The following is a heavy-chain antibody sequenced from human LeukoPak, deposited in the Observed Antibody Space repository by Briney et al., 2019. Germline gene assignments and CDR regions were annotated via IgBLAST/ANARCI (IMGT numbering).Heavy chain of an antibody. CDR1: GFTFDDYA. Sequence: AGRSLRLSCAASGFTFDDYAMHWARQAPGKGLEWVSGISWNSGSIGYADSVKGRFTISRDNAKNSLYLQMNSLRAEDMALYYCAKSRSVAGHGGDAFDIWGQGTMVTVSS. D-gene: IGHD6-19*01. V-gene: IGHV3-9*03. J-gene: IGHJ3*02. CDR3: AKSRSVAGHGGDAFDI. CDR2: ISWNSGSI.